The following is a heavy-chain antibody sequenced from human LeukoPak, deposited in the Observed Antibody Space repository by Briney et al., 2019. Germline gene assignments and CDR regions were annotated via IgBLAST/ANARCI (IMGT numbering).Heavy chain of an antibody. V-gene: IGHV5-51*01. CDR3: ARGKKDDYGDYPYYYYGMDV. Sequence: GESLKISCRGSGYSFTSYWIGWVRQMPGKGLEWMGIIYPGDSDTRYSPSFQGQVTISADKSISTAHLQWSSLKASDTAMYYCARGKKDDYGDYPYYYYGMDVWGQGTTVTVSS. J-gene: IGHJ6*02. CDR2: IYPGDSDT. CDR1: GYSFTSYW. D-gene: IGHD4-17*01.